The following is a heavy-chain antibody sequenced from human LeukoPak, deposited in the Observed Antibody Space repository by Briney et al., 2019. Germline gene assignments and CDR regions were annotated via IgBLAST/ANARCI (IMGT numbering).Heavy chain of an antibody. J-gene: IGHJ6*02. CDR2: IYASGST. Sequence: SETLSLTCTVSGGSISSGSYYWIWIRQPAGKGLXXXGRIYASGSTNYNPSLKSRVTISIDTSKNQFSLKLSSVTAADTAVYYCARDRANAIFGKYYGMDVWGQGTTVTVSS. D-gene: IGHD3-3*01. V-gene: IGHV4-61*02. CDR3: ARDRANAIFGKYYGMDV. CDR1: GGSISSGSYY.